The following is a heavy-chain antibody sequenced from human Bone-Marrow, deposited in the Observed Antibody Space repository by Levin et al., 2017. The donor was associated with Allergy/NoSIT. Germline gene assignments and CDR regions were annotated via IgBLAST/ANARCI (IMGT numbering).Heavy chain of an antibody. D-gene: IGHD4-23*01. CDR2: IRSTLNNYAT. CDR1: GFTFSGSA. J-gene: IGHJ6*02. Sequence: GGSLRLSCATSGFTFSGSAIHWVRQSSGKGLEWVGRIRSTLNNYATTFAASVKGRFTISRDDSTNTIYLQMNSLKTEDTAVYYCTRGVGGSGHYYYGMDVWGPGTAVTVS. CDR3: TRGVGGSGHYYYGMDV. V-gene: IGHV3-73*01.